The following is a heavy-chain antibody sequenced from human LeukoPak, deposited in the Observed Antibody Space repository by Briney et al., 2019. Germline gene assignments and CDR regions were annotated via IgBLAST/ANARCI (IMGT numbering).Heavy chain of an antibody. CDR2: IYPGDSDT. D-gene: IGHD5-18*01. CDR3: ARRGYSYGLGYYYYGMDV. V-gene: IGHV5-51*01. J-gene: IGHJ6*04. Sequence: GGSLMISCKGSGYSFTSYWIGWVRQMPGKGLEWMGIIYPGDSDTRYSPSFQGQVTISADKSIGTAYLQWSSLKASDTAMYYCARRGYSYGLGYYYYGMDVWGKGTTVTVSS. CDR1: GYSFTSYW.